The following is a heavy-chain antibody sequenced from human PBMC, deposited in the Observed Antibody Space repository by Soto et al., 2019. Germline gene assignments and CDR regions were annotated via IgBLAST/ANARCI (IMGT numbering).Heavy chain of an antibody. CDR1: GYTFTGYY. D-gene: IGHD3-16*02. CDR3: AREMITFGGVIYDAFDI. J-gene: IGHJ3*02. CDR2: INPNRGGT. V-gene: IGHV1-2*04. Sequence: ASVKVSCKASGYTFTGYYMHWVRQAPGQGLEWMGWINPNRGGTNYAQKFQGWVTMTRDTSISTAYMELSRLRSDDTAVYYCAREMITFGGVIYDAFDIWGQGTMVTVSS.